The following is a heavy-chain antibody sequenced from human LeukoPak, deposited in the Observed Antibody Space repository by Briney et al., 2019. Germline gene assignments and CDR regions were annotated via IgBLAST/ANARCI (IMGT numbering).Heavy chain of an antibody. CDR2: IYYSGST. Sequence: SETLSLTCTVSGGSISSSSYYWGWIRQPPGKGLEWIGSIYYSGSTYYNPSLKSRVTISVDTSKNQFSLKLSSVTAADTAVYYCARLTSRVDTAPIDYWGQGTLVTVSS. J-gene: IGHJ4*02. CDR1: GGSISSSSYY. V-gene: IGHV4-39*01. D-gene: IGHD5-18*01. CDR3: ARLTSRVDTAPIDY.